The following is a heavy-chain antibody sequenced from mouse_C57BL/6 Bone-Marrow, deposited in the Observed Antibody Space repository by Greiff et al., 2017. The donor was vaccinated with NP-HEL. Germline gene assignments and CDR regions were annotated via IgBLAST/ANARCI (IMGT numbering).Heavy chain of an antibody. CDR3: ARQGGHYDYGFDY. CDR1: GFTFSDYG. V-gene: IGHV5-15*01. J-gene: IGHJ2*01. D-gene: IGHD2-4*01. Sequence: DVTLVESGGGLVQPGGSLKLSCAASGFTFSDYGMAWVRQAPRKGPEWVAFISNLAYSIYYADTVTGRFTISRENAKNTLFLEMSSLRSEDTAMYYCARQGGHYDYGFDYWGQGTTLTVSS. CDR2: ISNLAYSI.